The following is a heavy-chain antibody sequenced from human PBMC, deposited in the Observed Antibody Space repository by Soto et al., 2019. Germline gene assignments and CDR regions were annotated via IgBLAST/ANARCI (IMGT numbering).Heavy chain of an antibody. J-gene: IGHJ4*02. CDR2: ISAYNGNT. Sequence: QVQLVQSGAEVKKPGASVKVSCKASGYTFTSYGISWVRQAPGQGLEWMGWISAYNGNTNYAQKLQGRVTMTTDTPTSTAYMELRSRRSDDTAVYSCARDRGSSALASWGQGTLVTVSS. CDR1: GYTFTSYG. V-gene: IGHV1-18*01. D-gene: IGHD1-26*01. CDR3: ARDRGSSALAS.